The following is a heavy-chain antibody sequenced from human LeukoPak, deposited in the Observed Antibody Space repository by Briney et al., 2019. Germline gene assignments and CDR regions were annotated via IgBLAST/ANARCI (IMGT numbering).Heavy chain of an antibody. D-gene: IGHD2-21*01. J-gene: IGHJ4*02. CDR1: GFSLSTGGLC. V-gene: IGHV2-70*11. CDR3: ARMKSVVVDQAFDY. CDR2: IDWDDDK. Sequence: SGPTLVNPTQTLTLTCTFSGFSLSTGGLCMSWIRQPPGKALEWLARIDWDDDKYYSTSLKTRLTISKDTSKNQVVLIMTNMDPVDTATYYCARMKSVVVDQAFDYWGQGILVTVSS.